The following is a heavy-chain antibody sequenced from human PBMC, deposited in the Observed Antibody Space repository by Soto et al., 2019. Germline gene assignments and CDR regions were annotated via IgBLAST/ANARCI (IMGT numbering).Heavy chain of an antibody. CDR1: GFSLSTSGVG. CDR3: AHSLIGYYYDNSGLPFDP. CDR2: IYWDDDK. V-gene: IGHV2-5*02. Sequence: SGPTLVNPTQTLTLTCTFSGFSLSTSGVGVGWIRQPPGKALEWLALIYWDDDKRYSPSLKSRLTITKDTSKNQVVLTMTNMDPVDTATYYCAHSLIGYYYDNSGLPFDPWGQGTLVTVSS. D-gene: IGHD3-22*01. J-gene: IGHJ5*02.